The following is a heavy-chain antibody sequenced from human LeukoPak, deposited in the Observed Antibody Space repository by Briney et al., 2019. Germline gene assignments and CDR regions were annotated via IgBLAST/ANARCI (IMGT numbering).Heavy chain of an antibody. Sequence: GGSLRLSCAASGFTFSSYAMSWVRQAPGKGLEWVSAISGSGGSTYYADSVKGRFTISRDNSKNTLYLQMNSLRAEDTAVYYCAKDPGSKFSIFGVVIISDAFDIRGQGTMVTVSS. CDR2: ISGSGGST. V-gene: IGHV3-23*01. J-gene: IGHJ3*02. CDR3: AKDPGSKFSIFGVVIISDAFDI. CDR1: GFTFSSYA. D-gene: IGHD3-3*01.